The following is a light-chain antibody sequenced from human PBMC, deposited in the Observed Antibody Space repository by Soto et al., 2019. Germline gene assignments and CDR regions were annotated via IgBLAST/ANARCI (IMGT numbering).Light chain of an antibody. J-gene: IGKJ1*01. CDR3: QQSYITPWT. V-gene: IGKV1-39*01. CDR1: ASISTF. Sequence: DIQMTQSPSTLSASSGDRVTITCRASASISTFLNWYQQTPGKAPKLLIYGASSLQTGVPSRFSGSGSGTDFTLTISSLQPEDFATYYCQQSYITPWTFGQGTKVDI. CDR2: GAS.